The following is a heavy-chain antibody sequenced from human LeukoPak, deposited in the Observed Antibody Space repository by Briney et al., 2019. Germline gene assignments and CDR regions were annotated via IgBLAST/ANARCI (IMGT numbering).Heavy chain of an antibody. V-gene: IGHV3-23*01. CDR3: AKRRMGAAGRGGAFDI. Sequence: GGSLRLSCAASGFTFSSYAMSWVRQAPGKGLEWVSAISSSGGSTYYADSVKGRFTISRDNSKNTRYLQMNSLRAEDRAGHYCAKRRMGAAGRGGAFDIWGQRTMVTVSS. J-gene: IGHJ3*02. CDR1: GFTFSSYA. D-gene: IGHD6-25*01. CDR2: ISSSGGST.